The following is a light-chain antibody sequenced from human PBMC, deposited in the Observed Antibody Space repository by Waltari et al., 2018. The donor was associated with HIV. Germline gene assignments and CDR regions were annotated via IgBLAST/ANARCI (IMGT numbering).Light chain of an antibody. Sequence: NVLTQSPGTLSLSPGESVTLSCRTSQTINVNFLGWYQSKSGQAPRLLFYGASTRAPGSGTDFTLIINRREPEDFATYYCLLYGDSPRWTFGPGTKV. CDR2: GAS. V-gene: IGKV3-20*01. CDR1: QTINVNF. J-gene: IGKJ1*01. CDR3: LLYGDSPRWT.